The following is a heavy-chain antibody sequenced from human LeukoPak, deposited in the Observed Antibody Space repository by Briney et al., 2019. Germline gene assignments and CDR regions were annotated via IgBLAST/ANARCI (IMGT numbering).Heavy chain of an antibody. D-gene: IGHD5/OR15-5a*01. J-gene: IGHJ4*02. V-gene: IGHV1-69*06. CDR2: IIPIFGTA. Sequence: ASVKVSCKASGGTFSSYAISWVRQAPGQGLEWMGGIIPIFGTANYAQKFQGRVTITADKSTSTAYMELSSLRSEDTAVYYCARARGAVSGGGHFDYWGQGTLVTVSS. CDR1: GGTFSSYA. CDR3: ARARGAVSGGGHFDY.